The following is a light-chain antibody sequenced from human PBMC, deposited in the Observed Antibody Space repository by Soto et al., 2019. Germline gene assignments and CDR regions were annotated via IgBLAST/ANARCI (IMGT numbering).Light chain of an antibody. Sequence: VMTQAPATLSVSPVERATLSCMASQTINNNVAWYQLKDGQVPRLVIYGASTRATDIPARFSGSGSGTEFTLTISSLQPEDFATYYCQQANSFPITFGQGTRLEIK. CDR3: QQANSFPIT. CDR1: QTINNN. J-gene: IGKJ5*01. CDR2: GAS. V-gene: IGKV3-15*01.